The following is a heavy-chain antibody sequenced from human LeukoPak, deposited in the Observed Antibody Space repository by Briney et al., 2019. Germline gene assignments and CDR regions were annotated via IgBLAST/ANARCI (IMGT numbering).Heavy chain of an antibody. J-gene: IGHJ3*02. Sequence: GGSLRLSCAGSGFSVSNYYMNWVRQAPGKGLEWVSYISSSGSTIYYADSVKGRFTISRDNAKNSLYLQMNSLRAEDTAVYYCARRYYDSSGYYLAAFDIWGQGTMVTVSS. CDR3: ARRYYDSSGYYLAAFDI. CDR2: ISSSGSTI. D-gene: IGHD3-22*01. V-gene: IGHV3-11*01. CDR1: GFSVSNYY.